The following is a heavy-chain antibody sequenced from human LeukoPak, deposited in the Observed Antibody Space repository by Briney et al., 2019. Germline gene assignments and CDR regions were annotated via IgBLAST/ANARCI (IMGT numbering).Heavy chain of an antibody. Sequence: PRGSLRLSCVASGFTFSTYWMTWVRQAPGKGLEWVANIKQDGNQNYYVDSVRGRFTISRDNSKNSLYLQMDSLRVDDTAVYYCARDVEMFSTTWSDAFDIWGQGTMVTVSS. D-gene: IGHD6-13*01. V-gene: IGHV3-7*01. J-gene: IGHJ3*02. CDR3: ARDVEMFSTTWSDAFDI. CDR1: GFTFSTYW. CDR2: IKQDGNQN.